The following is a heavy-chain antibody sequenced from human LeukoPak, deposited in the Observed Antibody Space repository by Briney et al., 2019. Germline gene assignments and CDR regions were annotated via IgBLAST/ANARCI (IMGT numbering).Heavy chain of an antibody. J-gene: IGHJ3*02. CDR1: GFTFSSYS. V-gene: IGHV3-21*01. D-gene: IGHD3-10*01. CDR3: ARGRAYYYGSGSYYKGGAFDI. Sequence: GGSLRLSCAASGFTFSSYSMNWVRQAPGKGLEWVSSISSSSSYIYYADSVKGRFTISRDNAKNSLYLQMNSLRAEDTAVYYCARGRAYYYGSGSYYKGGAFDIWGQGTMVTVSS. CDR2: ISSSSSYI.